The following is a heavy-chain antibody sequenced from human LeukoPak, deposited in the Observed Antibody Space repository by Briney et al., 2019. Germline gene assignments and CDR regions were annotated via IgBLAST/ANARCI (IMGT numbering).Heavy chain of an antibody. Sequence: SETLSLTCAVYGGSFSGYYWSWIRQPPGKGLEGIGEINHSGSTNYNPSLKSRVTISVDTSKNQFSLKLSSVTAADTAVYYCARGFEYCSSTSCYAAGGRWFDPWGQGTLVTVSS. CDR2: INHSGST. J-gene: IGHJ5*02. CDR3: ARGFEYCSSTSCYAAGGRWFDP. D-gene: IGHD2-2*01. CDR1: GGSFSGYY. V-gene: IGHV4-34*01.